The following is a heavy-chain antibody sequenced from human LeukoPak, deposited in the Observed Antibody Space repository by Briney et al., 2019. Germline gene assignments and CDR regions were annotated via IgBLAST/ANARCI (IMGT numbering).Heavy chain of an antibody. CDR3: ARAPTKTYYFDY. V-gene: IGHV3-21*01. CDR1: GFTFSSYS. Sequence: PGGSLRLSCAASGFTFSSYSMNWVRQAPGKGLEWVSSISSSSSYIYYADSVKGRFTISRDNAKNSLYLQMYSLRAEDTAVYYCARAPTKTYYFDYWGQGTLVTVSS. J-gene: IGHJ4*02. D-gene: IGHD1-1*01. CDR2: ISSSSSYI.